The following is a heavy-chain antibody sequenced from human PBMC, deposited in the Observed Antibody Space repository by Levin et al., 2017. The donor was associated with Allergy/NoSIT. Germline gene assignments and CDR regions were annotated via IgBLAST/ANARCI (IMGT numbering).Heavy chain of an antibody. Sequence: PGGSLRLSCAASGFTFSNYGMHWVRQAPGKGLEWVAVISYDGSDKYYADSVKGRFTISRDHSKNTLYLQMNSLRGEDTAVYYCAKEKGLYQPYDYWGQGTLVTASS. CDR1: GFTFSNYG. V-gene: IGHV3-30*18. CDR2: ISYDGSDK. D-gene: IGHD2-2*01. CDR3: AKEKGLYQPYDY. J-gene: IGHJ4*02.